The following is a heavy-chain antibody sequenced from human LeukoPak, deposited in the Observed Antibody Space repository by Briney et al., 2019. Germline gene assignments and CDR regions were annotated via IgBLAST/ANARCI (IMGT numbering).Heavy chain of an antibody. Sequence: GGSLRLSCAASGFTFDDYAMHWVRQAPGKGLEWVSGISWNSGSIGYADSVKGRFTISRDNAKNSLYLQMNSLRAEDTALYYCAKDIRSGDSSGSGAFDIWGQGTMVAVSS. CDR1: GFTFDDYA. CDR2: ISWNSGSI. D-gene: IGHD6-19*01. J-gene: IGHJ3*02. CDR3: AKDIRSGDSSGSGAFDI. V-gene: IGHV3-9*01.